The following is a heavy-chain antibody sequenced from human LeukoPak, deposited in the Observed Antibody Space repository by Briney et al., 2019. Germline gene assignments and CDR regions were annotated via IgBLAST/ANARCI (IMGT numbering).Heavy chain of an antibody. V-gene: IGHV3-48*03. D-gene: IGHD3-16*01. Sequence: GGSLRLSCAASGFTFTSLEMAWVRQAPGKGLEWLSYISGHGNAVFYADSVKGRFTISRDNAKNSVYLQMNGLRAEDTAIYFCAGALSMGYYLGYWGQGTLDTVSS. CDR2: ISGHGNAV. CDR3: AGALSMGYYLGY. CDR1: GFTFTSLE. J-gene: IGHJ4*02.